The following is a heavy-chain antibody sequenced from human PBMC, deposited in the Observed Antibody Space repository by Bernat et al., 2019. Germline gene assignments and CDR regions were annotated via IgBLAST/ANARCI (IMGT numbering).Heavy chain of an antibody. D-gene: IGHD2/OR15-2a*01. Sequence: QLQLQQSGPGLVKPSETLSLTCPISGDRFSSSSSSWNWIRQSPSRGLEWLGRTYYRSKWYNDYAVSVKSRIIIDPDTSKNQFSLQLNSVTPEETAVYYCTRDLSNWGQGTLVTVSS. J-gene: IGHJ4*02. V-gene: IGHV6-1*01. CDR1: GDRFSSSSSS. CDR3: TRDLSN. CDR2: TYYRSKWYN.